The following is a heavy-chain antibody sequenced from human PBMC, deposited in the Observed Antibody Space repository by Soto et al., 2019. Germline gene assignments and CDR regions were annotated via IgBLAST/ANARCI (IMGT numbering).Heavy chain of an antibody. J-gene: IGHJ4*02. CDR2: IYHSGST. Sequence: PSETLSLTCAVSGGSISSGGDSWSWIRQPPGKGLEWIGYIYHSGSTYYNPSLNSRVTISVDRSKNQFSLKLSSVTAADTAVYYCARGPPLGYWGQGTLVTVSS. CDR1: GGSISSGGDS. CDR3: ARGPPLGY. V-gene: IGHV4-30-2*01.